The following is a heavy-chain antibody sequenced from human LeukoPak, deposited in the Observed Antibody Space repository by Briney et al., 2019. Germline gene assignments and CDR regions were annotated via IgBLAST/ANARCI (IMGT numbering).Heavy chain of an antibody. Sequence: GGSLRLSCAASGFTLSSYWMSWVRQAPGKGLEWVSTISGGGRSTDYADSVKGQFTISRDNSKNTLYLQMNSLRAEDTAVYYCARERYFDYWGQGTLVTVSS. J-gene: IGHJ4*02. V-gene: IGHV3-23*01. CDR1: GFTLSSYW. CDR2: ISGGGRST. CDR3: ARERYFDY.